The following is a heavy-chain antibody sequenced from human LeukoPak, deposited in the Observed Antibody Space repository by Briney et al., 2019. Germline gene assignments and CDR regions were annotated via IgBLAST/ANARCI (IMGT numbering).Heavy chain of an antibody. Sequence: SETLSLTCTVSGGSISSGGYYWSWIRQHPGKGLEWIGYIYYSGSTYHNPSLKSRVTISVDTSKNQFSLKLSSVTAADTAVYYCARSRSGYSYDHAAFEIWGQGTMVTVSS. CDR1: GGSISSGGYY. CDR2: IYYSGST. D-gene: IGHD5-18*01. V-gene: IGHV4-31*03. J-gene: IGHJ3*02. CDR3: ARSRSGYSYDHAAFEI.